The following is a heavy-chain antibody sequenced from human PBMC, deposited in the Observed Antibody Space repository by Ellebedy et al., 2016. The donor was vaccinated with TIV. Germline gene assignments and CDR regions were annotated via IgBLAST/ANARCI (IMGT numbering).Heavy chain of an antibody. J-gene: IGHJ4*02. Sequence: GESLKISCAASGFTFRNYGMHWVRQAPGKGLEWVAVIWYDGTNKYYADSVKGRFTISRDNSKNTLYLQMNSLRAEDTAVYSCAKAPIETCRGVICYPFDNWGLGTLVTVSS. CDR1: GFTFRNYG. CDR2: IWYDGTNK. V-gene: IGHV3-33*06. CDR3: AKAPIETCRGVICYPFDN. D-gene: IGHD2-15*01.